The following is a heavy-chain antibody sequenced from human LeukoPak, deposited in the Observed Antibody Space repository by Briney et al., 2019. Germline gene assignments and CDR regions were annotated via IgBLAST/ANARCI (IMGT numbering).Heavy chain of an antibody. D-gene: IGHD3-22*01. CDR3: ARAVGGYYYYFDY. CDR1: GLTASINS. V-gene: IGHV3-21*01. CDR2: ISSSSSYI. Sequence: PGRSLRLSCAASGLTASINSMSWVRHAPGKGLEWVSSISSSSSYIYYTDSLKGRFTIPRDSAKNTLYLKMDSLRAEDPAFFYCARAVGGYYYYFDYWGQRTLVTVYS. J-gene: IGHJ4*02.